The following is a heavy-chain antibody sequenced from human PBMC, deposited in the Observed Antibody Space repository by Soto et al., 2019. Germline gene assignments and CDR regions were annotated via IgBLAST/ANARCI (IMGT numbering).Heavy chain of an antibody. J-gene: IGHJ3*02. CDR1: GFTFSSYG. Sequence: PGGSLRLSCAASGFTFSSYGMHWVRQAPGKGLEWVAVISYDGSNKYYADSVKGRFTISRDNSKNTLYLQMNSLRAEDTAVYYCAKWPFQGYHYDSSGGDAFDIWGQGTMVTVSS. V-gene: IGHV3-30*18. CDR3: AKWPFQGYHYDSSGGDAFDI. CDR2: ISYDGSNK. D-gene: IGHD3-22*01.